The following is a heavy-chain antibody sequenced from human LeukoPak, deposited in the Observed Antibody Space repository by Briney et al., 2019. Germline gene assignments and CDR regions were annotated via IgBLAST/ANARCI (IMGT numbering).Heavy chain of an antibody. Sequence: VASVNVSCKASGYTFTSYYTHWVPQAPGQGLEWMGIINPSGGSTSYAQKFQGRVTMTRHTSTSTVYMELSSLRSEDTAVYYCARDDVEMATTDYWGQGTLVTVSS. V-gene: IGHV1-46*01. CDR2: INPSGGST. J-gene: IGHJ4*02. CDR3: ARDDVEMATTDY. CDR1: GYTFTSYY. D-gene: IGHD5-24*01.